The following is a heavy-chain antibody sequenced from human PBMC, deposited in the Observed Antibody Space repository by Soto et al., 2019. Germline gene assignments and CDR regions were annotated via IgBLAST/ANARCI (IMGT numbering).Heavy chain of an antibody. CDR3: AKDLSSGYPLDAFDI. J-gene: IGHJ3*02. CDR2: ISYDGSNK. V-gene: IGHV3-30*18. D-gene: IGHD3-22*01. Sequence: PGGSLRLSCAASGFTFSSYGMHWVRQAPGKGLEWVAVISYDGSNKYYADSVKGRLTISRDNSKNTLYLQMNSLRAEDTAVYYCAKDLSSGYPLDAFDIWGQGTMVTVS. CDR1: GFTFSSYG.